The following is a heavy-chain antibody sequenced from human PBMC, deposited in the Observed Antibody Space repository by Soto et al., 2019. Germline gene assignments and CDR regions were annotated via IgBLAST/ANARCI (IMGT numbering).Heavy chain of an antibody. V-gene: IGHV4-31*03. J-gene: IGHJ5*02. CDR1: GGSISSGGYY. Sequence: QVQLQESGPGLVKPSQTLSLTCTVSGGSISSGGYYWSWIRQHPGKGLEWIGYIYYSGSTYYNPSLKSRVTISVDTSKNQFSLKLSSVTAADTAVYYCARGVEMATIPRASNWFDPWGQGTLVTVSS. D-gene: IGHD5-12*01. CDR2: IYYSGST. CDR3: ARGVEMATIPRASNWFDP.